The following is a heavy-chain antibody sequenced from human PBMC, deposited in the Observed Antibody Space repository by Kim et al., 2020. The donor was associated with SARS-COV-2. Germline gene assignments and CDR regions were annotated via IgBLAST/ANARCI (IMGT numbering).Heavy chain of an antibody. Sequence: SETLSLTCTVSGGSISSSSYYWGWIRQPPGKGLEWIGSIYYSGSTYYNPSLKSRVTISVDTSKNQFSLKLSSVTAADTAVYYCAIKTIVVVPAATYYFDYWGQGTLVTVSS. CDR3: AIKTIVVVPAATYYFDY. J-gene: IGHJ4*02. V-gene: IGHV4-39*01. CDR1: GGSISSSSYY. D-gene: IGHD2-2*01. CDR2: IYYSGST.